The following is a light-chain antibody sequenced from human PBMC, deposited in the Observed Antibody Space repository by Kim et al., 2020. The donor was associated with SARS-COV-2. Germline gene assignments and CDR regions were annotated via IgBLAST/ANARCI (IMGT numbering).Light chain of an antibody. J-gene: IGKJ3*01. Sequence: DIQMTKSPSTRSAYVGNRVIITCRASQSIDDWLAWYQHKPGKAPKLLIYMASNLENGVPSRFSGSGSGTEFTLTISSLQPDDFATYYCQQYQTYSFTFGPGTKVDIK. V-gene: IGKV1-5*03. CDR3: QQYQTYSFT. CDR1: QSIDDW. CDR2: MAS.